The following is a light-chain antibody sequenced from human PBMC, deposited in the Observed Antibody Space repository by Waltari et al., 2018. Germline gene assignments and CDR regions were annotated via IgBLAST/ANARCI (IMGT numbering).Light chain of an antibody. CDR1: SGPSRHA. CDR2: VFSNGNL. Sequence: QLVVTQSPSASASPGVSVTPTCPLRSGPSRHAIAWHQQQPQKGPRLLIKVFSNGNLIMGDGIPDRFSGSTSGAERYLIISSLQSEDEADYYCQTWGVGTWVFGGGTKLTVL. J-gene: IGLJ3*02. CDR3: QTWGVGTWV. V-gene: IGLV4-69*01.